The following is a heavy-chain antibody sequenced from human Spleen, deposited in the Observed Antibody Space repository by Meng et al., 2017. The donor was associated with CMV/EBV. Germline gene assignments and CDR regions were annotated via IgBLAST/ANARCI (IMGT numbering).Heavy chain of an antibody. D-gene: IGHD6-19*01. V-gene: IGHV3-21*01. Sequence: GGSLRLSCVASGFIFSSYEMNWVRQAPGKGLEWVSSISVSSGYIYYADSVKGRFTISRDNAKNSLYLQMNSLRAEDTAVYYCARKRGYSSGPREIDYWGQGTLVTVSS. J-gene: IGHJ4*02. CDR2: ISVSSGYI. CDR1: GFIFSSYE. CDR3: ARKRGYSSGPREIDY.